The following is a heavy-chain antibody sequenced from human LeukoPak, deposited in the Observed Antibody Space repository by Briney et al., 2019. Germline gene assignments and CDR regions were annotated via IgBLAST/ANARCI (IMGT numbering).Heavy chain of an antibody. Sequence: GGSLRLSCAASGFSFSRYWMSWVRQAPGKGLEWVANIKKDGSEKYYVDSVKGRFTISRDNAKNSLYLQMNSLRAEDTAVYYCARGYFDVDYWGQGTLVTVSS. D-gene: IGHD3-9*01. CDR1: GFSFSRYW. V-gene: IGHV3-7*01. CDR3: ARGYFDVDY. CDR2: IKKDGSEK. J-gene: IGHJ4*02.